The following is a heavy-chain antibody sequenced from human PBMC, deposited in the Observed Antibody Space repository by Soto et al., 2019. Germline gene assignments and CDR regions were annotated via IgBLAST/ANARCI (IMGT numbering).Heavy chain of an antibody. CDR1: GFTFSSYS. CDR3: ARIQLGSDAFDI. J-gene: IGHJ3*02. CDR2: ISSSSSYI. V-gene: IGHV3-21*01. Sequence: EVQLVESGGGLVKPGGSLRLSCAASGFTFSSYSMNWVRQAPGKGLEWVSSISSSSSYIYYADSVKGRFTIPRANAKNSLDLQMTSLRAEDTAVYYCARIQLGSDAFDIWGQGTMVTVSS. D-gene: IGHD6-6*01.